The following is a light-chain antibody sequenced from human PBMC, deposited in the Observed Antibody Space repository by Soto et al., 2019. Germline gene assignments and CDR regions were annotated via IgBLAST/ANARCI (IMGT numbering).Light chain of an antibody. CDR2: EVS. V-gene: IGLV2-8*01. CDR3: SSYAGNNNPYV. Sequence: QSVLTQPPSASGSPGQSVTISCTGTSSDVGGYNYVSWYQHHPGKAPKLMVSEVSKRPSGVPDRFSGSKSGNTASLTVFGLQAEDEADYYCSSYAGNNNPYVFGTGTKVTVL. J-gene: IGLJ1*01. CDR1: SSDVGGYNY.